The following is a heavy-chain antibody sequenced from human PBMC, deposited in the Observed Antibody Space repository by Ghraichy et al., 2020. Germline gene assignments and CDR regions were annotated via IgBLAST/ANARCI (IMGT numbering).Heavy chain of an antibody. CDR1: GDSISRSDYY. V-gene: IGHV4-39*01. D-gene: IGHD2-8*01. CDR2: IYYSGTT. J-gene: IGHJ4*02. CDR3: SRTKPLQSHLFDY. Sequence: SETLSLTCTVSGDSISRSDYYWGWMRQPPGKGLEWIGHIYYSGTTQYYNPSLKSRVSISVDTSKNQFSLKLSSVTAADTAVYYCSRTKPLQSHLFDYWGQGTLLTVSS.